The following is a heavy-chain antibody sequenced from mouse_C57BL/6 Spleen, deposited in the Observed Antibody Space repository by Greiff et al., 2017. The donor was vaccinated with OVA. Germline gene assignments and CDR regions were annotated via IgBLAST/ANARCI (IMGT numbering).Heavy chain of an antibody. V-gene: IGHV14-4*01. J-gene: IGHJ3*01. CDR2: IDPENGDT. D-gene: IGHD2-5*01. Sequence: VQLQQSGAELVRPGASVKLSCTASGFNIKDDYMHWVKQRPEQGLEWIGWIDPENGDTEYASKFQGKATITADTSSNTAYLQLSSLTSEDTAVYYCIAYSNQAWFAYWGQGTLVTVSA. CDR1: GFNIKDDY. CDR3: IAYSNQAWFAY.